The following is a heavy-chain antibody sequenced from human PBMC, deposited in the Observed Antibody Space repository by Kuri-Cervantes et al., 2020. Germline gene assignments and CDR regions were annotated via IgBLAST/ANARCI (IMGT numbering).Heavy chain of an antibody. CDR1: GYSISSGYY. J-gene: IGHJ4*02. Sequence: SQTLSLTCAVSGYSISSGYYWGWIRQPPGKGLEWIGSIYHSGSTYYNPSLKSRVTISVDTSKNQFSLKLSSVTAADTAVYYCARAYLGLGKLDYWGQGTLVTVSS. CDR2: IYHSGST. CDR3: ARAYLGLGKLDY. V-gene: IGHV4-38-2*01. D-gene: IGHD7-27*01.